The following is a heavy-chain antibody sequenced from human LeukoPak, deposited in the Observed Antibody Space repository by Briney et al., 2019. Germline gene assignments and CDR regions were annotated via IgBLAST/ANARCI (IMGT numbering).Heavy chain of an antibody. V-gene: IGHV7-4-1*02. Sequence: GASVKVSCKASGYTFTSYATNWVRQAPGQGLEWMGWINTNTGNPTYAQGFTGRFVFSLDTSVSTAYLQISSLKAEDTAVYYCARKYSGYPYYYYMDVWGKGTTVTVSS. CDR2: INTNTGNP. CDR1: GYTFTSYA. J-gene: IGHJ6*03. CDR3: ARKYSGYPYYYYMDV. D-gene: IGHD5-12*01.